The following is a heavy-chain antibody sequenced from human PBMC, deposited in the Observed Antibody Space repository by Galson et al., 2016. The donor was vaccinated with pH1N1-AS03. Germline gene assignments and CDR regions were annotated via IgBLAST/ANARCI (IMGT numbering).Heavy chain of an antibody. V-gene: IGHV3-48*01. CDR3: ARDGIGYRGRDCTYRYGMDV. CDR2: ISSSSTTI. Sequence: SLRLSCAASGFTFSDYSTNWVRQSPGKGLEWVSYISSSSTTIYYADSVKGRFTISRDNAKNSLYLQMNSLRADDTAVYYCARDGIGYRGRDCTYRYGMDVWGQGTMVTVSS. CDR1: GFTFSDYS. J-gene: IGHJ6*02. D-gene: IGHD2-21*02.